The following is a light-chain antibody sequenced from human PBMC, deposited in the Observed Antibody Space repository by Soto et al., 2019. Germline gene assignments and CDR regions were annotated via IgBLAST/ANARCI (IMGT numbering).Light chain of an antibody. CDR2: GAS. CDR1: QSVSSN. CDR3: QQYSNWPPWT. V-gene: IGKV3-15*01. Sequence: EIVMTQSPATLSVSPGERATLSCRASQSVSSNLAWYQQKPGQAPRLLIYGASIRATGIPARFSGSGSGTEFTLTISSLRSEDFAVYYCQQYSNWPPWTFGQGTKVEIK. J-gene: IGKJ1*01.